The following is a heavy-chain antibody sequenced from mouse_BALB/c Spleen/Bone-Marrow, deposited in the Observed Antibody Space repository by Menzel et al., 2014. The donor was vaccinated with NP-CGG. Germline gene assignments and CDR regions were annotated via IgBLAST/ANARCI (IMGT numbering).Heavy chain of an antibody. V-gene: IGHV7-3*02. CDR2: IRNKANGYTT. CDR3: ARDRHYGNYYWYFDV. Sequence: EVMLVESGGGLVQPGGSLRLSCATSGFTFTDYYMSWVRQPPGKALEWLGFIRNKANGYTTEYSASVKGRFTISRDNSQSILYLQMNTLRAEDSATYYCARDRHYGNYYWYFDVWGAGTTVTASS. CDR1: GFTFTDYY. J-gene: IGHJ1*01. D-gene: IGHD2-1*01.